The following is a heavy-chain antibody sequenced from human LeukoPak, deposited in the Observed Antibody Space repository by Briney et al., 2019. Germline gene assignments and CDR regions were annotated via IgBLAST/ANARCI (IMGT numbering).Heavy chain of an antibody. Sequence: GASVKVSCKASGYTFTTYGIAWVRQAPGQGLEWMGWISAHNGNANYAQSLQGRVTMTTDTSTNTAYMELRSLRSDDTAVYYCARDGYFDLWGRGTLVTVSS. CDR2: ISAHNGNA. CDR3: ARDGYFDL. V-gene: IGHV1-18*01. CDR1: GYTFTTYG. J-gene: IGHJ2*01.